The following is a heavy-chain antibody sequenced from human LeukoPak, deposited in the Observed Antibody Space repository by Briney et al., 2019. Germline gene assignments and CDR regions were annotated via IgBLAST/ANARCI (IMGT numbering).Heavy chain of an antibody. D-gene: IGHD3-10*01. Sequence: GGSLRLSCAASGFTFSSYSMNWVRQAPGKGVEGVSSISSSSSYIYYADSVKGRFTISRDNAKNSLYLQMNSLRAEDTAVYYCARGGGTNYYGSGSYPYYFDYWGQGTLVTVSS. J-gene: IGHJ4*02. CDR3: ARGGGTNYYGSGSYPYYFDY. CDR2: ISSSSSYI. CDR1: GFTFSSYS. V-gene: IGHV3-21*01.